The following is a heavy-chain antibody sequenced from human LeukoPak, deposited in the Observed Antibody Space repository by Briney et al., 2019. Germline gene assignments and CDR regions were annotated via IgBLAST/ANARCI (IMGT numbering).Heavy chain of an antibody. CDR3: GVLGGGELLI. J-gene: IGHJ3*02. CDR1: GGTFSSYT. D-gene: IGHD1-26*01. V-gene: IGHV1-69*02. CDR2: IIPILGIA. Sequence: ASVKVSCKASGGTFSSYTISWVRQAPGQGLEWMGRIIPILGIANYAQKFQGRVTITADKSTSRVYMELSTLSSEGTAVYYFGVLGGGELLIWGQGTMVTVSS.